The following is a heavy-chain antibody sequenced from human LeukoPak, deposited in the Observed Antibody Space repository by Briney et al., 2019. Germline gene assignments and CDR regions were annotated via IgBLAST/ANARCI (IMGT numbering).Heavy chain of an antibody. D-gene: IGHD3-10*01. Sequence: ASVKVSCKASGYTFTNYGIIWVRQAAGQGLEYMGWVSAYNGNTHYARRLQGRVTMSTDTATSTAYMELRSLRYDDTAVYYCARVELRWSGELLFGKKNWFDPWGQGTLVTVSS. CDR1: GYTFTNYG. CDR3: ARVELRWSGELLFGKKNWFDP. V-gene: IGHV1-18*01. J-gene: IGHJ5*02. CDR2: VSAYNGNT.